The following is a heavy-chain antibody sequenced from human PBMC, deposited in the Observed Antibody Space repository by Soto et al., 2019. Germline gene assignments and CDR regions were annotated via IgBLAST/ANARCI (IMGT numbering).Heavy chain of an antibody. CDR1: GFNLGSYW. Sequence: GGSLRLSCAAFGFNLGSYWMSWVRQAPGRGLEWVANIKQDGSEIFYVDSVKGRFTISRDNAKNSLYLQMNSLRAEDTAVYYCARDGGRGYDFEDWGQGTLVTVSS. V-gene: IGHV3-7*01. CDR2: IKQDGSEI. D-gene: IGHD5-12*01. CDR3: ARDGGRGYDFED. J-gene: IGHJ4*02.